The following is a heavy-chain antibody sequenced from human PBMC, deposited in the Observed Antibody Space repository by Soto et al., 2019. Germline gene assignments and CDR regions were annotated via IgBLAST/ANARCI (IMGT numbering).Heavy chain of an antibody. CDR1: GGTFSSYA. J-gene: IGHJ4*02. CDR3: AREQGACSSTSCAQGY. CDR2: IIPIFGTV. Sequence: GASGKVSCKASGGTFSSYAISWVRQAPGQRLEWMGGIIPIFGTVNYAQKFQGRVTITADESTSTAYMELSSLRSEDTAVYYCAREQGACSSTSCAQGYWGQGTLVTVSS. V-gene: IGHV1-69*13. D-gene: IGHD2-2*01.